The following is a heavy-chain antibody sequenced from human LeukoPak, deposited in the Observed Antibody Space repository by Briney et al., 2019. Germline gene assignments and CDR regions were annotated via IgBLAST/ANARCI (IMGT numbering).Heavy chain of an antibody. J-gene: IGHJ4*02. D-gene: IGHD6-19*01. V-gene: IGHV3-74*01. CDR1: GFTFSSYW. CDR2: ISSDESRT. CDR3: ARVRAVAGTEVLYYFDY. Sequence: QPEGSLRLSCATSGFTFSSYWMHWVRQAPGKGLVWVSRISSDESRTNYADSVKGRFTISRDNAKNTVYLQMNSLRAEDTAVYYCARVRAVAGTEVLYYFDYWGQGTLVTVSS.